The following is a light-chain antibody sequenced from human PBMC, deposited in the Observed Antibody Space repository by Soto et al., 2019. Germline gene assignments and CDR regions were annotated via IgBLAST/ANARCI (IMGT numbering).Light chain of an antibody. CDR3: QQANSFPIT. J-gene: IGKJ5*01. CDR2: AAS. Sequence: DIQMTQSPSSVSASVGDRVTITCRANQDISNRLAWYQQRPGKAPQLLIYAASSLQSGVPLRFSGSGSGTDFTLTIGSLQPEDFATYYCQQANSFPITFGQGTRLEIK. CDR1: QDISNR. V-gene: IGKV1D-12*01.